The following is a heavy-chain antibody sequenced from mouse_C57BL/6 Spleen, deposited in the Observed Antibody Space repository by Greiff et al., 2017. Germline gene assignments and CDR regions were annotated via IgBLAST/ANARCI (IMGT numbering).Heavy chain of an antibody. CDR1: GYAFTNYL. D-gene: IGHD1-2*01. J-gene: IGHJ4*01. CDR3: ARGDGGIYAMDY. V-gene: IGHV1-54*01. Sequence: QVQLKESGAELVRPGTSVKVSCKASGYAFTNYLIAWVKQRPGQGLEWIGVVNPGSGGTNDNEKFKGKATLTADKSSSTAYMQLSSLTSEDSAVYFCARGDGGIYAMDYWGQGTSVTVSS. CDR2: VNPGSGGT.